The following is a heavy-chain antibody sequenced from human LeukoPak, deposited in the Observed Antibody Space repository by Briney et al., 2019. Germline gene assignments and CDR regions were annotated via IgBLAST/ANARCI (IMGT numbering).Heavy chain of an antibody. V-gene: IGHV4-39*01. CDR3: ARQDTIATPGIDY. D-gene: IGHD2-2*01. CDR2: VYYSGTT. Sequence: SETLSLTCTVSVGSIIGSGYYWGWIRQPPGKGLEWIGNVYYSGTTYSSPSLKSRLTISVDTSKNQFSLKLSSVTAADTAVYYCARQDTIATPGIDYWGQGTLVTVSS. J-gene: IGHJ4*02. CDR1: VGSIIGSGYY.